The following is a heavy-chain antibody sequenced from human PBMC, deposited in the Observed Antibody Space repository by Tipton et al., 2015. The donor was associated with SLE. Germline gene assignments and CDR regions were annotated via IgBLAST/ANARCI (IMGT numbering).Heavy chain of an antibody. Sequence: TLSLTCTVSGDSISSGTYFWSWIRQPAGKALEWIGRIYTSGSTNYNPSLKSRVTISVDTSQNQFFLKLSSVTAADTAVYYCARVPPEYYYYMDVWGKGTTVTVSS. V-gene: IGHV4-61*02. CDR3: ARVPPEYYYYMDV. J-gene: IGHJ6*03. CDR2: IYTSGST. CDR1: GDSISSGTYF.